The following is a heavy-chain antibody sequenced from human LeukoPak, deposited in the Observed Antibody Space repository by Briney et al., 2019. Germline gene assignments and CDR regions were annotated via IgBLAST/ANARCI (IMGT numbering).Heavy chain of an antibody. V-gene: IGHV1-18*01. CDR3: ARSAFNKYYSDY. Sequence: ASVKVSCKASGGTFSSYAINWVRQAPGQGLEWMGWISGHNGKTDYGQKLQDRFTMTTDTSTSTVYMELRSLGSDDTAVYFCARSAFNKYYSDYWGQGTLVTVSA. CDR1: GGTFSSYA. J-gene: IGHJ4*02. CDR2: ISGHNGKT.